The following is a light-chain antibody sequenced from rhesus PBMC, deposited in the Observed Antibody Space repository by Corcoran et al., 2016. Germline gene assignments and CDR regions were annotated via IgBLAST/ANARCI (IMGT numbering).Light chain of an antibody. CDR1: QGISDH. V-gene: IGKV1-36*02. Sequence: DIQMTQSPSSLSASVGDRVTITCRASQGISDHLSWYQQKPGKAPKRLIYGASSLESGAPSRLSGSGSGTEFTHTNSSMQAENVTAYYCLKGYSTPFTFGPGAKLDIK. CDR2: GAS. J-gene: IGKJ3*01. CDR3: LKGYSTPFT.